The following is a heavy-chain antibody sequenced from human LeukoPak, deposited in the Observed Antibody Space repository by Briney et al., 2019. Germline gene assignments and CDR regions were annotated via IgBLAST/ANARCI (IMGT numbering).Heavy chain of an antibody. Sequence: GGSLRLSCAASRFTFSNYVMHWVRQAPAKALEWVASIRHDESIIHHTDSVKGRFTISRDTSKNTLYLQMNSLRGDDTAVYYCARVRIMNHDQAFDIWGQGTMVTVSS. J-gene: IGHJ3*02. CDR3: ARVRIMNHDQAFDI. V-gene: IGHV3-30*02. CDR2: IRHDESII. D-gene: IGHD1-14*01. CDR1: RFTFSNYV.